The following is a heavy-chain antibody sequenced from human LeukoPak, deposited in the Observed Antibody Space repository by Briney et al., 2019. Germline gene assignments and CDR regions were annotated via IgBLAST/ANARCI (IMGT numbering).Heavy chain of an antibody. CDR2: INPSGST. CDR1: GRSFSVYY. V-gene: IGHV4-34*01. Sequence: SETLSLTCAVYGRSFSVYYLSWIRQPLGKGLEWIGEINPSGSTNYNPSLKSRVNISADTSKNQFSLNLSSVTAADTAAYYCARVATDAFDIWGQGTMVTVSS. J-gene: IGHJ3*02. D-gene: IGHD2-15*01. CDR3: ARVATDAFDI.